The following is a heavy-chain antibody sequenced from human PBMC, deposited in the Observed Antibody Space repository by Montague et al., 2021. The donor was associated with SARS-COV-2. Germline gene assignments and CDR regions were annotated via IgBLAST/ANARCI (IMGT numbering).Heavy chain of an antibody. CDR1: GFTFSIYS. D-gene: IGHD3-3*01. V-gene: IGHV3-21*01. CDR3: ARDKITIFGVVIIDY. Sequence: SLRLSCAASGFTFSIYSMNFFRQAPVKGLDWVSSISSSSSYIYYSYSVNVLFTISSDNAKNSLYLHMNSLRAEDTAVDYCARDKITIFGVVIIDYWGQGTLVTVSS. CDR2: ISSSSSYI. J-gene: IGHJ4*02.